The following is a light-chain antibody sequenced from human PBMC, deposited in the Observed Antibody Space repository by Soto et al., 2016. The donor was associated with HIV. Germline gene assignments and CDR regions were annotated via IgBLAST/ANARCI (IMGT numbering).Light chain of an antibody. V-gene: IGKV2-28*01. J-gene: IGKJ1*01. CDR2: LGS. Sequence: DIVMTQSPLSLPVTPGEPASISCRSSQSLLHSNGYNYLDWYLQKPGQSPQVLIYLGSNRASGVPDRFSGSGSGTDFTLKISRVEAEDVGVYYCMQGSHYPPWTFGQGTRVEIK. CDR1: QSLLHSNGYNY. CDR3: MQGSHYPPWT.